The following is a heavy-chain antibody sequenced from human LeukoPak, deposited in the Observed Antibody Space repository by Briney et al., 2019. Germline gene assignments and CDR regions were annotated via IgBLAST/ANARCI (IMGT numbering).Heavy chain of an antibody. CDR3: AKNGYYSFDY. V-gene: IGHV3-48*03. J-gene: IGHJ4*02. D-gene: IGHD6-13*01. Sequence: QPGASLRLSCAASGFTFRNYEMNWVRQAPGKGLEWISFINTRGDTLYYADSVKGRFTISRDNARNSLYLQMNSLRAEDTAVHYCAKNGYYSFDYWGQGTLVTVSS. CDR1: GFTFRNYE. CDR2: INTRGDTL.